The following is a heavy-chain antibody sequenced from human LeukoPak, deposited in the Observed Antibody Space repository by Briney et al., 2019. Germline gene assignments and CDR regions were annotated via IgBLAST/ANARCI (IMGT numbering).Heavy chain of an antibody. CDR2: IYTSGST. V-gene: IGHV4-38-2*02. D-gene: IGHD6-13*01. CDR3: ARECSSWSVTMVKYYFDY. Sequence: PSETLSLTCTVSGYSISSGYYWGWIRQPPGKGLEWIGRIYTSGSTNYNPSLKSRVTMSVDTSKNQFSLKLSSVTAADTAVYYCARECSSWSVTMVKYYFDYWGQGTLVTVSS. J-gene: IGHJ4*02. CDR1: GYSISSGYY.